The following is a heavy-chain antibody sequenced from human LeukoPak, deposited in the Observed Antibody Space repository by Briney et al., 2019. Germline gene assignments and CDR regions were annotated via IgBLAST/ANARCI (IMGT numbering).Heavy chain of an antibody. J-gene: IGHJ5*02. V-gene: IGHV6-1*01. CDR3: ARGWPHGYNYFDP. D-gene: IGHD5-12*01. CDR2: TYYRSKWSS. Sequence: SQTLSLTCAISGDSVTSGIWNWIRQSPSSGLEWLGRTYYRSKWSSDYAASVKGRISFSSDTSRNQISLQLNSVTPEDTAVYYCARGWPHGYNYFDPWGQGTLVIVSS. CDR1: GDSVTSGI.